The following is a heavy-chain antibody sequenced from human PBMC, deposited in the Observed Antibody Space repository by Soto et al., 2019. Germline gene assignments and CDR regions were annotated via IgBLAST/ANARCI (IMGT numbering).Heavy chain of an antibody. CDR2: IIPIFGTA. Sequence: QVPLVQSGAEVKKPGSSVKVSCKASGGTFSSYAISWVRQAPGPGLEWMGGIIPIFGTANYAQKFQGRVTITADEATSTAYMELSSLRSEDTAVYYCASQSGIVVVPAATNNWFDPWGQGTLVTVSS. V-gene: IGHV1-69*01. CDR1: GGTFSSYA. D-gene: IGHD2-2*01. J-gene: IGHJ5*02. CDR3: ASQSGIVVVPAATNNWFDP.